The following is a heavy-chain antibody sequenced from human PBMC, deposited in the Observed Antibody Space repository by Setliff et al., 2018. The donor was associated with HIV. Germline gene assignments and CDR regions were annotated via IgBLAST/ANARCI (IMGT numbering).Heavy chain of an antibody. Sequence: SETLSLTCAVYGGSLTGYFWTWIRQSPGKGLEWVGQVNRDGGAHYNPSLRSRVTISVDTSKNQFSLKLSSVTAADTAVYYCASTGYSSGWSFDYWGQGTLVTVSS. CDR2: VNRDGGA. J-gene: IGHJ4*02. V-gene: IGHV4-34*01. CDR1: GGSLTGYF. CDR3: ASTGYSSGWSFDY. D-gene: IGHD6-19*01.